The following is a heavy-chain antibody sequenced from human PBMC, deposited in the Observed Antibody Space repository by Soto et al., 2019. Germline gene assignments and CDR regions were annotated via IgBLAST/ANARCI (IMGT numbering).Heavy chain of an antibody. CDR2: IWYDGSNK. CDR3: ARGIRAAADPYYYYGMDV. CDR1: GFTSGAHA. J-gene: IGHJ6*02. Sequence: GGPLRLSCTAAGFTSGAHAMSWVRQAPGKGLEWVAAIWYDGSNKYYADSVKGRFTISRDNSKNTLYLQMNSLRAEDTAVYYCARGIRAAADPYYYYGMDVWGQGTTVTVSS. D-gene: IGHD6-13*01. V-gene: IGHV3-33*08.